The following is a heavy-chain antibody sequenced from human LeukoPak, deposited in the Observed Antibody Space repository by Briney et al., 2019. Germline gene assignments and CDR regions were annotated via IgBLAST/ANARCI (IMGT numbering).Heavy chain of an antibody. CDR3: ARAGYSYGNEDYYYGMDV. V-gene: IGHV4-4*09. CDR1: GGSISSYY. CDR2: IYTSGST. D-gene: IGHD5-18*01. Sequence: SETLSLTCTVSGGSISSYYWSWIRQPPGKGLEWIGYIYTSGSTNYNPSLKSRVTISVDTSKNQFSLKLSSVTAADTAVYYCARAGYSYGNEDYYYGMDVWGQGTTVTVSS. J-gene: IGHJ6*02.